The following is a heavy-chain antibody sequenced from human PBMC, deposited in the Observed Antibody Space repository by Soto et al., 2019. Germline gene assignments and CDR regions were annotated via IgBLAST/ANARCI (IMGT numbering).Heavy chain of an antibody. Sequence: PGESLKISCKGGGYRFSIYWIGWVRQMPGKGLEWMGIIYPEDSNTTYSPAFQGQVSISADKSISTAYLQWSSLKASDTAMYYCARPEYSSSSGGPMDVWGQGTTVTVSS. V-gene: IGHV5-51*01. CDR2: IYPEDSNT. CDR3: ARPEYSSSSGGPMDV. CDR1: GYRFSIYW. D-gene: IGHD6-6*01. J-gene: IGHJ6*02.